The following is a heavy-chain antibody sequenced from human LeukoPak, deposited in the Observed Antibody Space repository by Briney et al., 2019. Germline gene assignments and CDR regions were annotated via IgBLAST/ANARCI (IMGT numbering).Heavy chain of an antibody. D-gene: IGHD2-21*01. CDR3: ARGRALFD. J-gene: IGHJ4*02. CDR1: GYSISSGYY. Sequence: SETLSLTCTVSGYSISSGYYWGWIRQPPGKGLEWIGSIYRSGSTYYNPSLKSRVTISEDTSKNQFSLKLSSVTAADTAVYYCARGRALFDWGQGTLVAVSS. CDR2: IYRSGST. V-gene: IGHV4-38-2*02.